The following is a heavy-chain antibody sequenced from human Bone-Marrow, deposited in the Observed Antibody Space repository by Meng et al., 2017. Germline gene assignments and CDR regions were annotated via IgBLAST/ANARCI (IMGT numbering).Heavy chain of an antibody. J-gene: IGHJ4*02. CDR3: ARRIPSLYYFDY. V-gene: IGHV3-66*02. CDR2: IYSGGST. CDR1: GFTFSGYE. Sequence: GESLKISCAASGFTFSGYEMNWVRQAPGKGLEWVSVIYSGGSTYYADSVKGRFTISRDNSKDTLYLQMNSLRAEDTAVYYCARRIPSLYYFDYWGQGTLVTVSS.